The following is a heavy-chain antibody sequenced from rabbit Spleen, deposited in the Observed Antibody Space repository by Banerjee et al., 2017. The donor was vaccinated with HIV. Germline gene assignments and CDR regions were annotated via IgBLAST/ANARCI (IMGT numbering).Heavy chain of an antibody. V-gene: IGHV1S45*01. D-gene: IGHD6-1*01. CDR1: GFSFSSSYY. J-gene: IGHJ6*01. CDR2: ISSGNSGYT. Sequence: QEQLVESGGGLVQPEGSLTLTCTASGFSFSSSYYMCWVRQAPGKELEWIACISSGNSGYTYYATWATGRFTCSKPSSTTVTLQMTSLTAADTATYFCARESSYSAYAAYGYAARYYGMDLWGQGTLVTVS. CDR3: ARESSYSAYAAYGYAARYYGMDL.